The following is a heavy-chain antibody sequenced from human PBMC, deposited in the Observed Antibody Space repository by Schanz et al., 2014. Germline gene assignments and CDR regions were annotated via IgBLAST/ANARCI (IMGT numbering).Heavy chain of an antibody. CDR1: GYTFTTYA. J-gene: IGHJ5*02. CDR2: ISVYTGNT. D-gene: IGHD3-9*01. Sequence: QVQLVQSGAEVKKPGASVRVSCKASGYTFTTYAMSWVRQAPGQGLEWVGWISVYTGNTKYGQKVQGRVTMTADTSTNTAYMELRSLRSDDTAVYYCANAEYDILTDAYSRLDPWGQGTLVTVSS. CDR3: ANAEYDILTDAYSRLDP. V-gene: IGHV1-18*01.